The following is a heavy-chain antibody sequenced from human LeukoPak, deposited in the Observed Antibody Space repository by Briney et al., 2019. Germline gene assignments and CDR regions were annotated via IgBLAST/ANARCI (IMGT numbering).Heavy chain of an antibody. Sequence: ASVKVSCKASGGTFSSQPISWVRQAPGQGLEWMGGIIPILGTADYAQKFQGRVTITADESTTTAYMELSSLRSDDTAVYHCTGGGETDSDWFDPWGQGTLVTVSS. CDR3: TGGGETDSDWFDP. CDR2: IIPILGTA. CDR1: GGTFSSQP. J-gene: IGHJ5*02. D-gene: IGHD3-10*01. V-gene: IGHV1-69*13.